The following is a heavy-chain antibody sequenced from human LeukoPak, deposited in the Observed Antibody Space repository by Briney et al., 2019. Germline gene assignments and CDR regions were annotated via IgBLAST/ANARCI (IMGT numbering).Heavy chain of an antibody. Sequence: VKPGGSLRLSCAASGFTFSSYSMNWVRQAPGKGLEWVSSISSSSSYIYYADSVKGRFTISRDNSKNTLYLQMNSLRAEDTAVYYCAKTRPRYDILTGYLDYWGQGTLVTVSS. CDR2: ISSSSSYI. CDR3: AKTRPRYDILTGYLDY. V-gene: IGHV3-21*01. D-gene: IGHD3-9*01. J-gene: IGHJ4*02. CDR1: GFTFSSYS.